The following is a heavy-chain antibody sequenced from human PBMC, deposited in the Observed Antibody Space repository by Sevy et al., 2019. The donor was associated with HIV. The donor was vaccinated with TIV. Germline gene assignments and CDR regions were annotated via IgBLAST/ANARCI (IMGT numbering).Heavy chain of an antibody. Sequence: GGSLRLSCAASGFTFSSYAMSWVRQAPGKGLEWVSAISGSGGSTYYADSVKGRFTISRDNSKNTLYLQMNSLRAEDTAVYYCAKLLASAANRYYYYYGMDVWGQGTTVTVSS. V-gene: IGHV3-23*01. CDR2: ISGSGGST. CDR1: GFTFSSYA. D-gene: IGHD5-12*01. J-gene: IGHJ6*02. CDR3: AKLLASAANRYYYYYGMDV.